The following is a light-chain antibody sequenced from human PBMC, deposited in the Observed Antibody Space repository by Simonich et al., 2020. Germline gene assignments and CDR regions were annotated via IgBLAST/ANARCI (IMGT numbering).Light chain of an antibody. CDR3: QQYYSTPLT. Sequence: DIVMTQSPDSLAVSLGARATINFISSQCGLYSSNNKHYLACYLQKPAQTPKLLIYWASTRGSGVPYRFSGSGSGTDFTLTISSLQAEDVAVYYCQQYYSTPLTFGGGTKVEIK. CDR2: WAS. J-gene: IGKJ4*01. V-gene: IGKV4-1*01. CDR1: QCGLYSSNNKHY.